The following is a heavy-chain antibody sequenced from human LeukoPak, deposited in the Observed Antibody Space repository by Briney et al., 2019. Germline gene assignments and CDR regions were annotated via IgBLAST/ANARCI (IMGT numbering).Heavy chain of an antibody. CDR1: GGSISSYY. D-gene: IGHD3-22*01. CDR2: IYTSGST. J-gene: IGHJ4*02. Sequence: SETLSLTCTVSGGSISSYYWSWIRQPAGKGLEWIGRIYTSGSTNYNPSLKSRVTISVDTSKNQFSLKLSSVTAADTAVYYCARGGRRYYDSSGYPVDYWGQGTLVTVSS. CDR3: ARGGRRYYDSSGYPVDY. V-gene: IGHV4-4*07.